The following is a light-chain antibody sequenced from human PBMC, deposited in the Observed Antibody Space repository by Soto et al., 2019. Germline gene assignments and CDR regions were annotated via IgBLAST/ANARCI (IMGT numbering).Light chain of an antibody. Sequence: DIQMTQSPSSLSASVGDRVAITCRASQSISSYLNWYQQKPGKAPKLLIYATSSLQSGVPSRFSGSGSGTDFTLTINSLQPDDFATYYCQQSHSTPRTFGQGTKVEIK. V-gene: IGKV1-39*01. CDR1: QSISSY. CDR2: ATS. CDR3: QQSHSTPRT. J-gene: IGKJ1*01.